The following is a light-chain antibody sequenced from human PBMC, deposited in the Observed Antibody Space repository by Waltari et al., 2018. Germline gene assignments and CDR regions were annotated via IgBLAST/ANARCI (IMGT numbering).Light chain of an antibody. CDR3: QQANSFPFA. V-gene: IGKV1-12*01. J-gene: IGKJ3*01. Sequence: DMQMTQSPPSVSASVGDRITITCRASQDIHTWLAWYQQKPGKAPRLLIYGASSLQSGVPSRFSGSGSGTDFTLTISRLQPEDFATYYCQQANSFPFAFGPGTKVDIK. CDR1: QDIHTW. CDR2: GAS.